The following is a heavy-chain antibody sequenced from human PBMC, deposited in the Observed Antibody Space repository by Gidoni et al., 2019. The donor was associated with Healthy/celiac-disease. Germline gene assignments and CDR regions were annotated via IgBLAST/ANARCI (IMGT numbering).Heavy chain of an antibody. J-gene: IGHJ4*02. CDR3: AKGFRRYSYGPDY. V-gene: IGHV3-30*18. CDR2: ISYDGSNK. D-gene: IGHD5-18*01. CDR1: GFTFSSYG. Sequence: QVQLVESGGGVVQPGRSLGLSCAASGFTFSSYGMHWVRQAPGKGLEWVAVISYDGSNKYYADSVKGRFTISRDNSKNTLYLQMNSLRAEDTAVYYCAKGFRRYSYGPDYWGQGTLVTVSS.